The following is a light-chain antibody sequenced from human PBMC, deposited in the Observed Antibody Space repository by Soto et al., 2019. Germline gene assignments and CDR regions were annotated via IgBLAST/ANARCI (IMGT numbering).Light chain of an antibody. CDR1: QTITFS. CDR2: DAS. V-gene: IGKV1-5*01. Sequence: DIQMTHSPSTLSASLGDKVTLTCPASQTITFSLAWYQQKPGKAPKLLIYDASTLQSGVPSRFSGSGSGTEFTLTISSLQPDDFATYYCQQYNSYPTFGQGTKVDIK. CDR3: QQYNSYPT. J-gene: IGKJ1*01.